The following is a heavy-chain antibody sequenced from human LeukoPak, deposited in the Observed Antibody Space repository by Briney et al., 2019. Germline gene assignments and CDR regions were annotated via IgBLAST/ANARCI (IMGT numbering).Heavy chain of an antibody. V-gene: IGHV3-49*03. Sequence: GGSLRLSCTASGFTFGDYAMSWIRQAPGKGLEWVGFIRSKAYGETADYAASVKGRFTISRDDSKAIAYPQMNSLKTEDTAVYHCTRDRGAYNLYDYWSQGTLVTVSS. J-gene: IGHJ4*02. CDR3: TRDRGAYNLYDY. CDR2: IRSKAYGETA. CDR1: GFTFGDYA. D-gene: IGHD1-1*01.